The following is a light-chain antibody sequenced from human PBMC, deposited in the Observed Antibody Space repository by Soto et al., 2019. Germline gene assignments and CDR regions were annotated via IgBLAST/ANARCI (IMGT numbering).Light chain of an antibody. Sequence: EIVMTQSPATLSVSPGERATLSCRASQSVGTSLVWYQQKPGQAPRLLIYPASARATGVPARFSGSGSGTKFTLTISSLQSEDFPVYYCQHYHHWRPTFGQGTKVEIK. V-gene: IGKV3-15*01. CDR2: PAS. CDR3: QHYHHWRPT. CDR1: QSVGTS. J-gene: IGKJ1*01.